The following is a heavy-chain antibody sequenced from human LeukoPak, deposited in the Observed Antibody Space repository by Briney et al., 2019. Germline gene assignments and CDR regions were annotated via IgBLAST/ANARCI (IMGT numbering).Heavy chain of an antibody. J-gene: IGHJ3*02. V-gene: IGHV3-9*01. D-gene: IGHD3-22*01. CDR1: GFTFDDYA. Sequence: PGRSLRLSCAASGFTFDDYAMHWVRQAPGKGLEWVSGISWNSGSIGYADSVKGRFTISRDNAKNSLYLQMNSLRAEDTALYYCAKAIYYYDSSGYYQSDAFDIRGQGTMVTVSS. CDR3: AKAIYYYDSSGYYQSDAFDI. CDR2: ISWNSGSI.